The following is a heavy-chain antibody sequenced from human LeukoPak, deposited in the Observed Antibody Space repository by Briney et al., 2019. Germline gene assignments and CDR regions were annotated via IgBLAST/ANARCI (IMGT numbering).Heavy chain of an antibody. J-gene: IGHJ4*02. CDR3: ARLPYYDSSGYYNFDY. CDR2: IYPGDSDT. Sequence: GESLKISCKGSGYSFTSYWIGWVRQMPGKGLEWMGTIYPGDSDTRYSPSFQGQVTISADKSISTAYLQWSSLKASDTAMYYCARLPYYDSSGYYNFDYWGQGTLVTVSS. CDR1: GYSFTSYW. D-gene: IGHD3-22*01. V-gene: IGHV5-51*01.